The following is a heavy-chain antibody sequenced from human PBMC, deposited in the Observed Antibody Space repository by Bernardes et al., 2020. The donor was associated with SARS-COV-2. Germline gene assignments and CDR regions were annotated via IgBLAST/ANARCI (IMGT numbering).Heavy chain of an antibody. V-gene: IGHV4-34*01. CDR3: ARAVWGIWHFDL. Sequence: SETLSLTCAVYGGSLSGYYWNWIRQPPGKGLEWIGEINYSGSTNYNPSLKSRATISVDTSKNKFSLKLTSVTAADTAVYYCARAVWGIWHFDLWGRDTLVTVSS. CDR1: GGSLSGYY. J-gene: IGHJ2*01. D-gene: IGHD3-16*01. CDR2: INYSGST.